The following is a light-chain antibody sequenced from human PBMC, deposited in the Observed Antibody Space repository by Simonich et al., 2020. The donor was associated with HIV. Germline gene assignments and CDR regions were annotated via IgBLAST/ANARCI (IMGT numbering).Light chain of an antibody. CDR2: EVT. V-gene: IGLV2-8*01. CDR3: SSYAGSNNLV. CDR1: SSDVGDYNY. J-gene: IGLJ2*01. Sequence: QSALTQPPSASGSPGQSVTISCTGTSSDVGDYNYVPWSQQHPGKAPKLMIYEVTKRPSGVPARFSGSKSGNTASLTVSGLQAEDEADYYCSSYAGSNNLVFGGGTKLTVL.